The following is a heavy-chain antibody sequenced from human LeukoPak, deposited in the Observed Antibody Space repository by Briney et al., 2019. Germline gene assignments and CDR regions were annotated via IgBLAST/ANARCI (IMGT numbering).Heavy chain of an antibody. CDR2: IYYSGST. D-gene: IGHD4/OR15-4a*01. V-gene: IGHV4-59*08. CDR3: ARLRGRLSPFDH. Sequence: SETLSLTCTVSGGSISSYYWSWIRQPPGKELEWIGFIYYSGSTTKNPSLKSRVTMSADTSKNQFSLNLRSVTAADTAVYYCARLRGRLSPFDHWGQGTLVTVSS. CDR1: GGSISSYY. J-gene: IGHJ4*02.